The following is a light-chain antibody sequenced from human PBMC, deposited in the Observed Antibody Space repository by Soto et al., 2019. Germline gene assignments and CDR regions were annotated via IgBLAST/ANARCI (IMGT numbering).Light chain of an antibody. CDR1: QSISSW. CDR2: KAS. V-gene: IGKV1-5*03. Sequence: DIQMTQSPSTLSASVGDRVTITCRASQSISSWLAWYQQKPGKAPKLLIYKASSLESGVPSRFSGSGSGTEFTLTISSLQPDDFATYYCQQHNSYPWTFGQGNKVEIQ. J-gene: IGKJ1*01. CDR3: QQHNSYPWT.